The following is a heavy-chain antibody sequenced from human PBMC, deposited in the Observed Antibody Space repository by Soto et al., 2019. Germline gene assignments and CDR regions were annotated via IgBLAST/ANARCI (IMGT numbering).Heavy chain of an antibody. Sequence: QVQLVQSGAEMKKPGSSVKVSCKTSGGAFSNFAVSWVRQAPGQGLEWVGGITPILGTPSYAQKFQGRVTITADVSTTSAYMEITSLTSEDTALYYCVRGGWGSRGDYWGQGTLVTVSS. V-gene: IGHV1-69*01. J-gene: IGHJ4*02. CDR3: VRGGWGSRGDY. D-gene: IGHD3-16*01. CDR2: ITPILGTP. CDR1: GGAFSNFA.